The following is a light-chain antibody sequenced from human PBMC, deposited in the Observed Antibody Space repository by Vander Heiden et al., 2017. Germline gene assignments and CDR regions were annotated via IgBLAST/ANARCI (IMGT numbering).Light chain of an antibody. V-gene: IGKV1-39*01. J-gene: IGKJ4*01. CDR1: QAIKTY. CDR2: LAS. CDR3: QQSYAVPLT. Sequence: DIQLTQSPPSLSASVGDRVTITCRPSQAIKTYLNWYRQRPGEAPQLLIYLASSLQSGVPSRVSGSGSGSDFTFTISGLQPEDFGTYFCQQSYAVPLTFGGGTKVDLK.